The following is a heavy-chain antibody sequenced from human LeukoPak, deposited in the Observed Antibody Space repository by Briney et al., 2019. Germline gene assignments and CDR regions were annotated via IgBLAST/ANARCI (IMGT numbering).Heavy chain of an antibody. CDR1: GFTFSSYG. Sequence: QPGRSLRLSCAASGFTFSSYGMHWVRQAPGKGLEWVAVISYDGSNKYYADSVKGRFTISRDNSKNTLYLQMNSLRAEDTAVYYCASPPYYYGSGSYWVPLRDWGQGTLVTVSS. D-gene: IGHD3-10*01. CDR2: ISYDGSNK. V-gene: IGHV3-30*03. J-gene: IGHJ4*02. CDR3: ASPPYYYGSGSYWVPLRD.